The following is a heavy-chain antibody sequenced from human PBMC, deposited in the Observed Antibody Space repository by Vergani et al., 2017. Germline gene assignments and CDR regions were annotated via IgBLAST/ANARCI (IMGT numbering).Heavy chain of an antibody. V-gene: IGHV4-59*01. CDR2: IYYSGGT. CDR1: GGSISSYY. D-gene: IGHD6-13*01. J-gene: IGHJ2*01. Sequence: QVQLQESGPGLVKPSETLSLTCTVSGGSISSYYWSWIRQPPGKGLEWIGYIYYSGGTNYNPSLKSRVTISVDTSKNQFSLKLSSVTAADTAVYYCARDPGSIAAAGPYWYFDLWGRGTLVTVSS. CDR3: ARDPGSIAAAGPYWYFDL.